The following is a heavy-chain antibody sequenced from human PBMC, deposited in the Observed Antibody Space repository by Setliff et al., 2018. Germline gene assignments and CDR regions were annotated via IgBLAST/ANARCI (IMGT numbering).Heavy chain of an antibody. V-gene: IGHV4-34*01. CDR3: ARGGPQTYKDDISGYYLVLAVLDI. CDR1: GGPFSGYY. Sequence: SETLSLTCAAYGGPFSGYYWSWIRQPPGKGLEWIGEINHSGSTNYNPFLKSRVTISVDMSKNQFSLKPSSVTAADTAVYYGARGGPQTYKDDISGYYLVLAVLDIWGQGTMVTVAS. D-gene: IGHD3-22*01. J-gene: IGHJ3*02. CDR2: INHSGST.